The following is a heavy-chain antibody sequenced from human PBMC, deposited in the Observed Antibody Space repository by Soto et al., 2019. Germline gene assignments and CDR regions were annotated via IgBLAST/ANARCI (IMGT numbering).Heavy chain of an antibody. CDR1: GFTFSSYS. CDR3: ARDLPSYRSSV. D-gene: IGHD3-10*01. Sequence: LGLSFAASGFTFSSYSMNWVRQAPGKGLEWVSSISSSSSYIYYADSVKGRFTISRDNAKNSLYLQMNSLRAEDTAVYYCARDLPSYRSSVWGQGTTVTVSS. V-gene: IGHV3-21*01. J-gene: IGHJ6*02. CDR2: ISSSSSYI.